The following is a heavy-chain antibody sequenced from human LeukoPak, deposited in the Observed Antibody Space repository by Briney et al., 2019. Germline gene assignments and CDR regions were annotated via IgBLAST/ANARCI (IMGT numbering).Heavy chain of an antibody. Sequence: GGSLRLTCAASGFTFSSYDRNWVRQAPGKGLEWVSYICSNGSTIDYADSVKGRFTISRDNAKNSLYLQMNSLRAEDTAVYYCARRDYDILTGTNNAFDIWGQGTMVTVSS. D-gene: IGHD3-9*01. J-gene: IGHJ3*02. CDR1: GFTFSSYD. V-gene: IGHV3-48*04. CDR3: ARRDYDILTGTNNAFDI. CDR2: ICSNGSTI.